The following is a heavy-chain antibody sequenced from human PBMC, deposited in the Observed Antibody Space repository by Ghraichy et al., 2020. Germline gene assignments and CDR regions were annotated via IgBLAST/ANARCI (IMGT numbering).Heavy chain of an antibody. V-gene: IGHV3-15*01. CDR2: IKSKTDGGTT. J-gene: IGHJ4*02. Sequence: GGSLRLSCAASGFTFSNAWMSWVRQAPGKGLEWVGRIKSKTDGGTTDYAAPVKGRFTISRDDSKNTLYLQMNSLKTEDTAVYYCTLIWFGELLYPDYWGQGTLVTVSS. CDR1: GFTFSNAW. D-gene: IGHD3-10*01. CDR3: TLIWFGELLYPDY.